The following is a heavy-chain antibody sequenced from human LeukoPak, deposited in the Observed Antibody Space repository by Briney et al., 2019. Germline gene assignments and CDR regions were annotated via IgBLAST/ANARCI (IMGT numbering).Heavy chain of an antibody. V-gene: IGHV4-39*07. J-gene: IGHJ5*02. Sequence: SETLPLTCTVSGGAITSTAYYWGWIRQSPGKGLEWIASINYSGNTYYNPSLQSRVTISVDTSKNQFSLKLSSVTAADTAVYYCARDTPMYSSSWYRDNWFDPWGQGTLVSVSS. CDR1: GGAITSTAYY. D-gene: IGHD6-13*01. CDR2: INYSGNT. CDR3: ARDTPMYSSSWYRDNWFDP.